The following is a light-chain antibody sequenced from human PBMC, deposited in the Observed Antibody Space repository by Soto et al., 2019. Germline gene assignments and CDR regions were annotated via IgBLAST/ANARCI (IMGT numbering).Light chain of an antibody. Sequence: PRTLTLSKGDGAPLSCMASQSVDNNVAWYQQKPGQAPRLLIYGASSRATGIPDRFSGSRSGPDFTLTICSLQPEDFATYCSQQSYCSPPPFGHGTKVDI. J-gene: IGKJ1*01. CDR2: GAS. CDR1: QSVDNN. V-gene: IGKV3-20*01. CDR3: QQSYCSPPP.